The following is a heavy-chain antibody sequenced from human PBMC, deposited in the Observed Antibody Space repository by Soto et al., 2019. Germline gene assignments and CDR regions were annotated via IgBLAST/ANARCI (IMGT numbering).Heavy chain of an antibody. J-gene: IGHJ4*02. D-gene: IGHD1-26*01. CDR2: IYYSGST. CDR1: GGSISSGGYY. V-gene: IGHV4-31*03. Sequence: PSETLSLTCTVSGGSISSGGYYWSWIRQHPGKGLEWIGYIYYSGSTYYNPSLKSRVTISVDTSKNQFSLKLSSVTAADTAVYYCARDSAWELPEGNYFDYWGQGTLVTVSS. CDR3: ARDSAWELPEGNYFDY.